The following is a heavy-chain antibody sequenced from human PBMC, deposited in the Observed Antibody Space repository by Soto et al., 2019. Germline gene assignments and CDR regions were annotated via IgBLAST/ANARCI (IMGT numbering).Heavy chain of an antibody. V-gene: IGHV3-23*01. Sequence: PGGSLRLSCAASGFTFSSYAMRWVRQAPGKGLEWVSAISGSGGNTYYADSVKGRFTISRDNSKNTLFLLLNSLRAEDTAVYYCAKCAGSGWYPDYWGQGTLVTVSS. CDR1: GFTFSSYA. J-gene: IGHJ4*02. D-gene: IGHD6-19*01. CDR3: AKCAGSGWYPDY. CDR2: ISGSGGNT.